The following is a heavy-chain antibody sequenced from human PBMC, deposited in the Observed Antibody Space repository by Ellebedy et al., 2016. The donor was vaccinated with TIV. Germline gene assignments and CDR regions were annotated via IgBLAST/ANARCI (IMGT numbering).Heavy chain of an antibody. CDR2: INGSGVVT. Sequence: GGSLRLXCAASGFTFSSYSLTWVRQAPGKGLEWVSSINGSGVVTYYAGSVKGRFTISRDNSKNTLYLQLNNLRAEDTAVFYCAKGVKDILHYAIDFWGQGTLVTVSS. D-gene: IGHD2-8*01. CDR3: AKGVKDILHYAIDF. CDR1: GFTFSSYS. V-gene: IGHV3-23*01. J-gene: IGHJ4*02.